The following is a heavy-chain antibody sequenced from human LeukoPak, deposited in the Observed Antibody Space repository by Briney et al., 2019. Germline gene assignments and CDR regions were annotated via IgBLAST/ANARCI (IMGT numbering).Heavy chain of an antibody. CDR1: GFTFSSYS. V-gene: IGHV3-21*01. CDR3: ARDRFNDAFDI. Sequence: GGSLRLSCAASGFTFSSYSMNWVRQAPGKGLEWVSSISSSSSYIYYADSVKGRFTISRDNAKNSLYLQMNSLRAEDTAVYYCARDRFNDAFDIWGQGTMVTVSS. J-gene: IGHJ3*02. CDR2: ISSSSSYI.